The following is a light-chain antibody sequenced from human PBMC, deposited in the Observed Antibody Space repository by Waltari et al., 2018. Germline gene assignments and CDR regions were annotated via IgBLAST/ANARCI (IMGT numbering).Light chain of an antibody. CDR3: QQYDGSVVT. CDR1: QYITWSW. Sequence: CSAMQYITWSWMTWYHQKPGQAPRLLIYGASTRAPGVSDRFSGSGSGTDFTLTISRLEPEDSAVYYCQQYDGSVVTFGGGTKVEIK. CDR2: GAS. V-gene: IGKV3-20*01. J-gene: IGKJ4*01.